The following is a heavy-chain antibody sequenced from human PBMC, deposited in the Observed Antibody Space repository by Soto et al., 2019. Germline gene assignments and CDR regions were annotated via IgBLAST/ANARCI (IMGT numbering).Heavy chain of an antibody. V-gene: IGHV1-69*13. Sequence: SVKVSCKASGGTFSSHAISWVRQAPGQGLEWMGGIIPFFKAANYAQKFQGRVTITADDSTSTAYMDLYSLRSEDTAVYYCARDVPLNYYDGTFSYYAMDVWGXGTTVNVSS. CDR1: GGTFSSHA. CDR3: ARDVPLNYYDGTFSYYAMDV. D-gene: IGHD3-16*01. CDR2: IIPFFKAA. J-gene: IGHJ6*02.